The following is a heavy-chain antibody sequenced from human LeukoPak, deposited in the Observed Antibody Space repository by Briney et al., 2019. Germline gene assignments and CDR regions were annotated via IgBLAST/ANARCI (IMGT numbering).Heavy chain of an antibody. CDR3: ARGPDYGDYGGFDY. CDR1: GGSISSGGYY. D-gene: IGHD4-17*01. CDR2: IYYSGST. J-gene: IGHJ4*02. V-gene: IGHV4-31*03. Sequence: SETLSLTCTVPGGSISSGGYYWSWIRQHPGKGLEWIGYIYYSGSTYYNPSLKSRVTISVDTSKNQFSLKLSSVTAADTAVYYCARGPDYGDYGGFDYWGQGTLVTVSS.